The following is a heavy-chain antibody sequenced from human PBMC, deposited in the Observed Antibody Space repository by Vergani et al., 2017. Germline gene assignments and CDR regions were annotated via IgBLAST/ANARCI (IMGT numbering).Heavy chain of an antibody. CDR3: AREVVVIANGNWFDP. J-gene: IGHJ5*02. V-gene: IGHV5-51*01. Sequence: EVQLVQSGAAVKKPGESLKISCKGSGYSFTSYWIGWVRPMPGKGLEWMGIIYPGDSDTRYSPSFQGQVTISADKSISTAYLQWSSLKASDTAMYYCAREVVVIANGNWFDPWGQGTLVTVSS. CDR2: IYPGDSDT. CDR1: GYSFTSYW. D-gene: IGHD2-21*01.